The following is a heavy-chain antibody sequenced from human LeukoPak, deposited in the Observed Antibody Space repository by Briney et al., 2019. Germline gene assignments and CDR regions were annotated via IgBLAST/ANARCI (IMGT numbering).Heavy chain of an antibody. CDR1: GFTFNDHA. D-gene: IGHD3-22*01. CDR2: MNWNSDNI. V-gene: IGHV3-9*01. J-gene: IGHJ3*01. CDR3: ARASYYYDTTGLGAVDF. Sequence: GRSLRLSCAASGFTFNDHAMYWVRQAPGKGLEWVSGMNWNSDNIGYADSVKGRFTISRDDAKNSLFLQMNSLRAEDTALYYCARASYYYDTTGLGAVDFWGQGTMVTVSS.